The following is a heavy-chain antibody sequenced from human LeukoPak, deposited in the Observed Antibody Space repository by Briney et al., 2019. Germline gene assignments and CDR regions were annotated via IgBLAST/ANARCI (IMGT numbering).Heavy chain of an antibody. CDR2: MNPNSGNT. CDR3: AGDGAGTPAFDY. Sequence: ASVKVSCKASGYTFTSSDINWVRQAPGQGLEWMGWMNPNSGNTGFAQKFQGRVTMTRITSISTAYMELSSLRSEDTAVYYCAGDGAGTPAFDYWGQGTLVTVSS. J-gene: IGHJ4*02. D-gene: IGHD6-19*01. CDR1: GYTFTSSD. V-gene: IGHV1-8*01.